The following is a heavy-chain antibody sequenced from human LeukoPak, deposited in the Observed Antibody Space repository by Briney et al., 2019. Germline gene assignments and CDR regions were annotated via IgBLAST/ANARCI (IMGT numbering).Heavy chain of an antibody. CDR1: GYTFTSYG. CDR2: ISAYNGKT. D-gene: IGHD3-22*01. J-gene: IGHJ5*02. V-gene: IGHV1-18*01. CDR3: ARGGYYDSSGYPWWFDP. Sequence: ASVKVSCKASGYTFTSYGISWVRQAPGQGLEWMGWISAYNGKTNYTQKLQGRVTMTTDTSTSTAYMELRSLRSDDTAVYYCARGGYYDSSGYPWWFDPWGQGTLVTVSS.